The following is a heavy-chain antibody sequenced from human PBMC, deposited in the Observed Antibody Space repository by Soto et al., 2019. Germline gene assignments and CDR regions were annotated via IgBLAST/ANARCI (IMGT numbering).Heavy chain of an antibody. V-gene: IGHV1-69*13. CDR1: GGTFSNHA. CDR2: IILPFGTP. D-gene: IGHD4-17*01. J-gene: IGHJ4*02. CDR3: ARGPDYAGYIDD. Sequence: QVRLVQSGAEVKKPGSSVKVSCKASGGTFSNHAINWVRQAPGQGPEWMGVIILPFGTPNYAQRFQGRVTITADESMTTAYMELNGLRSEDTAVYYCARGPDYAGYIDDWGQGSRVTVSS.